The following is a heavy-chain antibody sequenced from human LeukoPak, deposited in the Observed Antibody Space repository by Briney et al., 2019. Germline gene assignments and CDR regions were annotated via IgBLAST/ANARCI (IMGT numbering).Heavy chain of an antibody. CDR1: GGSISSSNW. Sequence: PSETLSLTCAVSGGSISSSNWWSWVRQPPGKGLEWIGEIYHSGSTNYNPSLKSRVTISVDKSKNQFSLKLSSVTAADTAVYYCARHRRDGYKPLDYWGQGTLVTVSS. V-gene: IGHV4-4*02. CDR3: ARHRRDGYKPLDY. CDR2: IYHSGST. D-gene: IGHD5-24*01. J-gene: IGHJ4*02.